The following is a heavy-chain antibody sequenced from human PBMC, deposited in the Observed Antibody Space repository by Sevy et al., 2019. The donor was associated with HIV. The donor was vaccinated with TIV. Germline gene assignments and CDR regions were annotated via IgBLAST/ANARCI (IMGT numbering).Heavy chain of an antibody. J-gene: IGHJ5*02. CDR1: GFTFSTYA. V-gene: IGHV3-23*01. D-gene: IGHD3-3*01. CDR3: ANSKGDDFWSGYNNWFDP. CDR2: ISGSGGNT. Sequence: GGSLRLSCAASGFTFSTYAMSWVRQAPGKGLEWVSAISGSGGNTYYADSVKGRFTISRDNSKNTVDLQMNSLRAEETAVYYCANSKGDDFWSGYNNWFDPWGQGTLVTVSS.